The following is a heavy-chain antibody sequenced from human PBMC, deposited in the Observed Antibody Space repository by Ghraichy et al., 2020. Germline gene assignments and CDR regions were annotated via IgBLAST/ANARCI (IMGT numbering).Heavy chain of an antibody. D-gene: IGHD2-2*01. CDR3: ARDLLVRYCSSTSCAPVGGFDY. CDR2: ISSSSSTI. V-gene: IGHV3-48*02. CDR1: GFTFSSYS. Sequence: GGSLRLSCAASGFTFSSYSMNWVRQAPGKGLEWVSYISSSSSTIYYADSVKGRFTISRDNAKNSLYLQMNSLRDEDTAVYYCARDLLVRYCSSTSCAPVGGFDYWGQGTLVTVSS. J-gene: IGHJ4*02.